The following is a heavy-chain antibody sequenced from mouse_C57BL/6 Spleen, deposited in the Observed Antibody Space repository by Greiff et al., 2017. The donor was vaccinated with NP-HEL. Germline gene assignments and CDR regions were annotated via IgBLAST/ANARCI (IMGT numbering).Heavy chain of an antibody. CDR3: AREGDITTVVPFAY. V-gene: IGHV1-72*01. CDR1: GYTFTSYW. J-gene: IGHJ3*01. Sequence: QVQLQQPGAELVKPGASVKLSCKASGYTFTSYWMHWVKQRPGRGLEWIGRIDPNSGGTKYNEKFQSKATLTVDKPSSTAYMQLSSLTAEDSAVYYCAREGDITTVVPFAYWGQGTLVTVSA. CDR2: IDPNSGGT. D-gene: IGHD1-1*01.